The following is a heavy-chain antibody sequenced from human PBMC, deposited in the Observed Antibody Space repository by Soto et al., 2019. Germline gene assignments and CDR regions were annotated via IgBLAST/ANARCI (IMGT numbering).Heavy chain of an antibody. CDR1: GFTFSDYY. D-gene: IGHD5-12*01. V-gene: IGHV3-11*05. J-gene: IGHJ4*02. Sequence: QVQLVKSGGGLVKPGGSLRLSCVASGFTFSDYYMRWIRQAPGKGLEWVSYISSSSSYTNYADSVKGRFTISRDNAKNSLYLQMNSLRAEDTAVYYCARDHHRYSGYDYVDYWGQGTLVTVSS. CDR3: ARDHHRYSGYDYVDY. CDR2: ISSSSSYT.